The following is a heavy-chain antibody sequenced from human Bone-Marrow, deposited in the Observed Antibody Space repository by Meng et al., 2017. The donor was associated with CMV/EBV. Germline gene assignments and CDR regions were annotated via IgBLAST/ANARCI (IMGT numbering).Heavy chain of an antibody. V-gene: IGHV3-21*04. CDR3: AGVGFVYDFWSGYYPYYYYGMDV. CDR2: ISSSSSYI. D-gene: IGHD3-3*01. CDR1: GFTFSSYR. Sequence: GGSLRLSCPASGFTFSSYRMNWVRPATGKGLEWVSSISSSSSYIYYADSVKGRFNISRDNAKNSLYLQMNSLRSEDTAVYYCAGVGFVYDFWSGYYPYYYYGMDVWGQGTTVTVSS. J-gene: IGHJ6*02.